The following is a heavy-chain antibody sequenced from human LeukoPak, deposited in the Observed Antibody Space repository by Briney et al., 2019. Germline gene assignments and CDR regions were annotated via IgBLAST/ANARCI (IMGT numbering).Heavy chain of an antibody. V-gene: IGHV3-33*06. CDR2: IWYDGSNK. J-gene: IGHJ5*02. CDR1: GFTFSSYG. D-gene: IGHD3-22*01. Sequence: GGSLRLSCAASGFTFSSYGMHRVHQAPGKGLEWVAVIWYDGSNKYYADPVKGRFTISRDNSKNTLYLQMNSLRAEDTAVYYCAKDSSGSGYPTWGQGTLVTVSS. CDR3: AKDSSGSGYPT.